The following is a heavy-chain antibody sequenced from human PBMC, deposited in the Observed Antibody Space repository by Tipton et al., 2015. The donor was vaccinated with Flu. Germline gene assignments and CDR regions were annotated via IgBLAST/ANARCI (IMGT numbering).Heavy chain of an antibody. D-gene: IGHD3-22*01. J-gene: IGHJ3*02. CDR3: AREGDSSGHDAFDI. Sequence: TLSLTCIVSGGSISSYYWSWIRQPAGKGLEWIGRIYTSGCTNYNPSLKSRVTISVDTSKNQFSLKLSSVTAADTAVYYCAREGDSSGHDAFDIWGQGTMVTVSS. CDR1: GGSISSYY. CDR2: IYTSGCT. V-gene: IGHV4-4*07.